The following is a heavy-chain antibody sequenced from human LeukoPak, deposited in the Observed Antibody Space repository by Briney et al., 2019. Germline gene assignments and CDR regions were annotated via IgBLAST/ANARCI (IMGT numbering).Heavy chain of an antibody. CDR3: ARDRGIQLWYNWFDP. CDR1: GGSFSGYY. J-gene: IGHJ5*02. V-gene: IGHV4-34*01. D-gene: IGHD5-18*01. Sequence: SETLSLTCAVYGGSFSGYYWSWIRQPPGKGLEWIGEINHSGSTNYNPSLKSRVTISVDTSKNQFSLKLSSVTAADTAVYYCARDRGIQLWYNWFDPWGQGTLVTVSS. CDR2: INHSGST.